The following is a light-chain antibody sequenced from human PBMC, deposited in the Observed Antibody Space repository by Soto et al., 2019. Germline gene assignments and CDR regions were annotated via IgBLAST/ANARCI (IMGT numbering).Light chain of an antibody. V-gene: IGKV3-11*01. Sequence: EIVLTQSPATVSLSPGERATLSCRTSQTVSRHLARYQQKPGQAPRLRIHDIFTSYTGTPARFSGSGSGTDFTLTISSLEPEDSAVYYCQQGSHWPRNTFGQGTKLEI. CDR3: QQGSHWPRNT. J-gene: IGKJ2*01. CDR1: QTVSRH. CDR2: DIF.